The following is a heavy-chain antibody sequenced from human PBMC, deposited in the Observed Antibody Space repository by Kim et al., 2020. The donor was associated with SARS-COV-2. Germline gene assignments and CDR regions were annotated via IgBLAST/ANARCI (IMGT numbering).Heavy chain of an antibody. Sequence: SETLSLTCTVSGGSISSGSYYWSWIRQPAGKGLEWIGRIYTSGSTNYNPSLKSRVTISVDTSKNQFSLKLSSVTAADTAVSYCASPLYEAAMGIYYYYGMDVWGPGTTVTVS. V-gene: IGHV4-61*02. J-gene: IGHJ6*02. CDR1: GGSISSGSYY. D-gene: IGHD2-2*01. CDR2: IYTSGST. CDR3: ASPLYEAAMGIYYYYGMDV.